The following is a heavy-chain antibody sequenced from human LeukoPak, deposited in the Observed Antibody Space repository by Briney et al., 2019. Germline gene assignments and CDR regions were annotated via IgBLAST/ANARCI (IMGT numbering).Heavy chain of an antibody. CDR3: ARGTYSSSVDY. CDR1: GGSISSYY. J-gene: IGHJ4*02. V-gene: IGHV4-59*01. Sequence: PSETLSLTCTVSGGSISSYYWSWIRQPPGKGLEWIGYIYYSGSTNYNPSLKSRVTISVDTSKNQFSLKLSSVTAADTAVYYCARGTYSSSVDYWGQGTLVTVSS. D-gene: IGHD6-13*01. CDR2: IYYSGST.